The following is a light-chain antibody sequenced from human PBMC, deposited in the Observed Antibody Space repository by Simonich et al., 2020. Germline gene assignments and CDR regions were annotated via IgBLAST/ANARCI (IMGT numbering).Light chain of an antibody. J-gene: IGLJ3*02. V-gene: IGLV2-23*01. CDR3: CSYAGSSTCV. Sequence: QSALTQPASVSGSPGQSITISCTGTSSDVGSYNLVSWYQQQPGKAPKLMIYEGSKRPSGVSNRFSGSKSGNTASLTISGLQAEDEADYYCCSYAGSSTCVFGGGTKLTVL. CDR1: SSDVGSYNL. CDR2: EGS.